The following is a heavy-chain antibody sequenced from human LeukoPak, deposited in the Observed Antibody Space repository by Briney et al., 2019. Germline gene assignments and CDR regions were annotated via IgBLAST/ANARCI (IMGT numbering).Heavy chain of an antibody. CDR3: AREGGFYRPLDY. CDR1: GGSVTSTSW. J-gene: IGHJ4*02. CDR2: VLLDGRT. V-gene: IGHV4-4*02. Sequence: SEALSLTCDVSGGSVTSTSWWTWVRQPPGKGLEWIGEVLLDGRTNYNPSLKSRLIMSVDLPENHISLKLTSVTAADTAVYYCAREGGFYRPLDYSGQGTLVTVSS. D-gene: IGHD3-3*01.